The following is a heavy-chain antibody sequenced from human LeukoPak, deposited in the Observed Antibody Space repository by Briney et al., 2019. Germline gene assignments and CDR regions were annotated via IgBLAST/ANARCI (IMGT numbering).Heavy chain of an antibody. D-gene: IGHD3-22*01. Sequence: GASVKDSCKASGYTFTGYYMHWVRQAPGQGLEGLGRINPNSGGTNYAQKFQGRVTVTRDTSISTAYMELSRLRSDDTAVYYCASGYYDSFRFDYWGQGTLVTVSS. CDR2: INPNSGGT. V-gene: IGHV1-2*06. J-gene: IGHJ4*02. CDR3: ASGYYDSFRFDY. CDR1: GYTFTGYY.